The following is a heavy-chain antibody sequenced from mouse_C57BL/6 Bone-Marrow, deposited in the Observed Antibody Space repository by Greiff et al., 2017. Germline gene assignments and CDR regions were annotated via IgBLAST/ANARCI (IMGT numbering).Heavy chain of an antibody. J-gene: IGHJ3*01. CDR3: ARERGDDYYGSSCFAY. Sequence: QVQLKQSGAELVRPGTSVKVSCKASGYAFTNYLIEWVKQRPGQGLEWIGVINPGSGGTNYNEKFKGKATLTADKSSSTAYMQLSSLTSEDSAVYFCARERGDDYYGSSCFAYWGQGTLVTVSA. D-gene: IGHD1-1*01. V-gene: IGHV1-54*01. CDR2: INPGSGGT. CDR1: GYAFTNYL.